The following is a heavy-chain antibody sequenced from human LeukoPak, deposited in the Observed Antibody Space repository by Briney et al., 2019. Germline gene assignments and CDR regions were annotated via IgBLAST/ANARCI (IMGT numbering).Heavy chain of an antibody. V-gene: IGHV3-21*01. CDR3: AREEDLSSSWYLAYYYGMDV. Sequence: PGGSLRLSCAASGFTFSSYSMNWVRQAPGKGLEWVSSISSSSSYIYYADSVKGRFTISRDNAKNSLYLQMNSLRAEDTAVYYCAREEDLSSSWYLAYYYGMDVWGQGTTVTVSS. J-gene: IGHJ6*02. CDR1: GFTFSSYS. D-gene: IGHD6-13*01. CDR2: ISSSSSYI.